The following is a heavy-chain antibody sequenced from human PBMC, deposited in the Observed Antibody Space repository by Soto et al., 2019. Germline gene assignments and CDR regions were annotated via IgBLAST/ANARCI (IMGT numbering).Heavy chain of an antibody. D-gene: IGHD2-15*01. CDR3: AKGERGGRYYDY. CDR2: ISGSGGST. J-gene: IGHJ4*02. V-gene: IGHV3-23*01. CDR1: GFTFSSYA. Sequence: GRLLRDSSPASGFTFSSYAMSWFRQTPGKGLEWVSAISGSGGSTYYADSVKGRFTISRDNSKNTLYLQMNSLRAEDTAVYYCAKGERGGRYYDYWGQGTLVTVSS.